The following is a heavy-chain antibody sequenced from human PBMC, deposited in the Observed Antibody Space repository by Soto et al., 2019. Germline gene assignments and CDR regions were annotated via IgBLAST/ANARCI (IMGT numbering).Heavy chain of an antibody. V-gene: IGHV4-34*01. J-gene: IGHJ4*02. D-gene: IGHD1-26*01. CDR3: ASAYYGSIHRFDY. Sequence: QVQLQQWGAGLLKPSETLSLTCAVYGGSFSGYYWSWIRQPPGKGLEWIGEINHSGSTNCNPSLKSRVTISVDTSKNQFSLKLSSVTAADTAVYYCASAYYGSIHRFDYWGQGTLVTVSS. CDR2: INHSGST. CDR1: GGSFSGYY.